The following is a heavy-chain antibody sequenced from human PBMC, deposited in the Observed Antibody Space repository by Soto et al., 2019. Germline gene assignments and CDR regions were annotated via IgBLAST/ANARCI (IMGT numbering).Heavy chain of an antibody. V-gene: IGHV3-23*01. D-gene: IGHD3-10*01. CDR3: AKGRGGSGSLTPRVDF. J-gene: IGHJ4*02. CDR2: ISGGGDTT. CDR1: GXTFNNYA. Sequence: EVQLLESGGGLVQPGGSLRLSCAASGXTFNNYAMTWVRQAPGKGLEWVSAISGGGDTTSYADSVKGRFTVSRDGSKNTLYLQMSSLRAEDTALYYCAKGRGGSGSLTPRVDFWGQGTLVTVSS.